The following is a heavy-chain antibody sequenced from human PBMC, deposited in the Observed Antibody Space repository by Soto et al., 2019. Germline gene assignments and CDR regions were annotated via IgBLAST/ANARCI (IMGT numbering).Heavy chain of an antibody. J-gene: IGHJ5*02. D-gene: IGHD2-2*01. CDR2: IYSSGST. V-gene: IGHV4-4*07. CDR1: GGAINSYY. Sequence: PSETLSLTCTVSGGAINSYYWTWIRQPAGKGLEWIGRIYSSGSTKYNPSLQSRVTMSLDTSKNQFSLRLTSVTAADTAVYYCASGQRVSHWFDPWGQGTLVTVSS. CDR3: ASGQRVSHWFDP.